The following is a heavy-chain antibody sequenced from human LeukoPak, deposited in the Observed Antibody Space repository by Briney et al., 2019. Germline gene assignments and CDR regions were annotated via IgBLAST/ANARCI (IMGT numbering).Heavy chain of an antibody. D-gene: IGHD2/OR15-2a*01. J-gene: IGHJ4*02. V-gene: IGHV4-59*08. CDR2: ISDIGSI. Sequence: SETLSLTCTVSGGSISSYYWSWIQQPPGRGLEWIAYISDIGSINYNPSLKSRVTISLDTSKNQFSLKLSSVTAADTAVYYCAGHHPRNTVDFWGQGTLVTVSS. CDR3: AGHHPRNTVDF. CDR1: GGSISSYY.